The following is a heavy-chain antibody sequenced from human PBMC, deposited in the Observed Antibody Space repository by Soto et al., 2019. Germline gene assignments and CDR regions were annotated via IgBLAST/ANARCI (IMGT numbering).Heavy chain of an antibody. CDR3: AKVVAVAGTGGDAFDL. J-gene: IGHJ3*01. D-gene: IGHD6-19*01. Sequence: QVQLQESGPGLVKPSETLSLTCGVSGGSISSYYWSWIRQPPGKGLEWIGYIYYSGNTKYNPSLKSRVTISVDTSKNQFSLKVSSVTTADTAVYYCAKVVAVAGTGGDAFDLRGQGTMVTVSS. V-gene: IGHV4-59*01. CDR2: IYYSGNT. CDR1: GGSISSYY.